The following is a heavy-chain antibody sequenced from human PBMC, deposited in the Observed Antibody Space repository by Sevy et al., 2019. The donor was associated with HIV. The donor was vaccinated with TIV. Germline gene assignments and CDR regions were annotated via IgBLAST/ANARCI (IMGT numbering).Heavy chain of an antibody. CDR3: ARDQHDYGGNLRTGWFDP. CDR1: GFTFSSYA. V-gene: IGHV3-30-3*01. Sequence: GSLRLSCAASGFTFSSYAMHWVRQAPGKGLEWVAVISYDGSNKYYADSVKGRFTISRDNSKSTLYLQMNSLRAEDTAVYYCARDQHDYGGNLRTGWFDPWGQGTLVTVSS. J-gene: IGHJ5*02. D-gene: IGHD4-17*01. CDR2: ISYDGSNK.